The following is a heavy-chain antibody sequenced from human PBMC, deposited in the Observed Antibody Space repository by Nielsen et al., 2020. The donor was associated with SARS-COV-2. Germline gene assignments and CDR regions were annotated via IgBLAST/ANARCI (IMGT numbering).Heavy chain of an antibody. J-gene: IGHJ4*02. Sequence: ESLKISCAASGFTFDDYAMHWVRQPPGKGLEWIGYVTHSGSTNYNPSLRSRVTVSETTSKGKFFLTLTSVTAADTAVYFCARGRNSVGGFFDFWGQGILVTVSA. CDR2: VTHSGST. CDR3: ARGRNSVGGFFDF. CDR1: GFTFDDYA. D-gene: IGHD1-26*01. V-gene: IGHV4-59*01.